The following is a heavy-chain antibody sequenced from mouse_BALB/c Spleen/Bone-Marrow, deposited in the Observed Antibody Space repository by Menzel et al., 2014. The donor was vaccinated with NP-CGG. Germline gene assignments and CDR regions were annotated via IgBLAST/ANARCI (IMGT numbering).Heavy chain of an antibody. CDR3: TRWGWSFDY. Sequence: QVQLQQSGAELMKPGASVKISCKATGYTFSSYWIEWVKQRPGYGLEWIGEILPGSGSSNYNEKFKGKATITADTSSNTAYMQLSSLTSEDSAVYYCTRWGWSFDYWGQGTTLTVSS. CDR2: ILPGSGSS. V-gene: IGHV1-9*01. CDR1: GYTFSSYW. J-gene: IGHJ2*01. D-gene: IGHD2-3*01.